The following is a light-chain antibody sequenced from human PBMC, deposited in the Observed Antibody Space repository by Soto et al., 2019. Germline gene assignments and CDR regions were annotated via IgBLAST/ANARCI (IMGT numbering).Light chain of an antibody. CDR1: SSDVGGYNY. V-gene: IGLV2-8*01. J-gene: IGLJ1*01. CDR2: EVS. CDR3: LSYADTAYV. Sequence: SVLTQPPSASGSPGHSVTISCAGTSSDVGGYNYVSWYQQYPGKVPKLMIYEVSERPSGVPDRFSGSKSGNTAFLTVSGLQAEDEADYYCLSYADTAYVFGTGTKVTVL.